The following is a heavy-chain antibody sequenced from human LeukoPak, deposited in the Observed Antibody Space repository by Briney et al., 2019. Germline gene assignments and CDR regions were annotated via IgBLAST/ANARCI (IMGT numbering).Heavy chain of an antibody. V-gene: IGHV4-59*01. CDR2: IYYSGST. CDR3: ARGGSLGFGEFFYY. J-gene: IGHJ4*02. Sequence: SETLSLTCTVSGGSISSYYWSWIRQPPGKGLEWIGYIYYSGSTNYNPSLKSRVTISVDTSKNQFSLKLSSVTAADTAVYYCARGGSLGFGEFFYYWGQGTLVTVSS. D-gene: IGHD3-10*01. CDR1: GGSISSYY.